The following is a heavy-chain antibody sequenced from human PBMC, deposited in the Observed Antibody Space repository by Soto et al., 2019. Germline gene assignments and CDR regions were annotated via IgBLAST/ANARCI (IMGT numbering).Heavy chain of an antibody. D-gene: IGHD2-2*01. V-gene: IGHV1-2*04. Sequence: ASVKVSCKASGYTFTGYYMHWVRQAPGQGLEWMGWINPNSGGTNYAQKFQGWVTMTRDTSISTAYMELSRLRSDDTAVYYCARDSGIVLVHAARAGDYYYYYGMDVWGQRNTVTVS. J-gene: IGHJ6*02. CDR3: ARDSGIVLVHAARAGDYYYYYGMDV. CDR2: INPNSGGT. CDR1: GYTFTGYY.